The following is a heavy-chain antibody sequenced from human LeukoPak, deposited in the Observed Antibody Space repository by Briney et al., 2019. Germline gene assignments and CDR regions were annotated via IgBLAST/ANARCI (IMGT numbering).Heavy chain of an antibody. D-gene: IGHD3-3*01. V-gene: IGHV4-39*01. CDR1: GGSISSSSYY. CDR2: IYYSGST. Sequence: SETLSLTCTVSGGSISSSSYYWGWIRQPPGKGLEWIGSIYYSGSTYYNPSLKSRVTISVDTSKNQFSLKLSSVTAADTAVYYCARRMHFLTIFGVAHGPMDVWGKGTTVTVSS. J-gene: IGHJ6*04. CDR3: ARRMHFLTIFGVAHGPMDV.